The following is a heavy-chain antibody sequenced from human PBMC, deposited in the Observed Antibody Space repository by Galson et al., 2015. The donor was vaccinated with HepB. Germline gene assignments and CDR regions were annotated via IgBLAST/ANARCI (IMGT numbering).Heavy chain of an antibody. V-gene: IGHV3-21*01. D-gene: IGHD6-13*01. CDR1: GFTFSSYS. Sequence: SLRLSCAASGFTFSSYSMNWVRQAPGKGLEWVPSISSSSSYIYYAESVKGRFTISRDNAKNSLYLQMNSLRAEDTAVYYCARDSSIAAADTGFDYWGQGTLVTVSS. CDR3: ARDSSIAAADTGFDY. CDR2: ISSSSSYI. J-gene: IGHJ4*02.